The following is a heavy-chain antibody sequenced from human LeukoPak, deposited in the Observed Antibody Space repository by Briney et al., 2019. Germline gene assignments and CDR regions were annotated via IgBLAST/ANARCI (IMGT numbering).Heavy chain of an antibody. J-gene: IGHJ6*03. CDR3: ARAKNPYYYYYYMDF. V-gene: IGHV4-38-2*01. CDR2: IYHSGSS. Sequence: SETLSLTCAVSGYSISRDHYWVWTRQPPGKGLEYIGNIYHSGSSHYNPSLKSRVTISVDTSNNQFSLKLNSVTAADTAVYYCARAKNPYYYYYYMDFWGRGTTVTVSS. CDR1: GYSISRDHY.